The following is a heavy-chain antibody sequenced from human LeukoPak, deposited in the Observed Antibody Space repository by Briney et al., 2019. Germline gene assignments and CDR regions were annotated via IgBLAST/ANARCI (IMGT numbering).Heavy chain of an antibody. CDR1: GFTFTSYS. V-gene: IGHV3-23*01. D-gene: IGHD1-7*01. CDR3: ARKAQYNGHYPLDY. J-gene: IGHJ4*02. Sequence: GGSLRLSCAASGFTFTSYSMSWVCQAPGKGLEWVSGTSDRGDYTYYADSVKGRFTISRDSSKNTLFLQMNSLRAEDTALYFCARKAQYNGHYPLDYWGQGTLVTVSS. CDR2: TSDRGDYT.